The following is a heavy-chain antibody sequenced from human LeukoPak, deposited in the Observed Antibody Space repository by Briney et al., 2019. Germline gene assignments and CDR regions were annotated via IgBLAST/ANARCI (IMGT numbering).Heavy chain of an antibody. V-gene: IGHV4-30-4*08. Sequence: PSETLSLTCTVSGGSISSGDYYWSWIRQPPGKGLEWIGYIYYSGSTYYNPSLNSRVTISVDTSKNQFSLKLSSVTAADTAVYYCARDGAALGIPNWFDPWGQGTLVTVSS. CDR2: IYYSGST. CDR1: GGSISSGDYY. D-gene: IGHD7-27*01. CDR3: ARDGAALGIPNWFDP. J-gene: IGHJ5*02.